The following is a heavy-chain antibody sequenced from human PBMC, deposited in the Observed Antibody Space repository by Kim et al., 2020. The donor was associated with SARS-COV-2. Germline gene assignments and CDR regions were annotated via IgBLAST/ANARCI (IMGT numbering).Heavy chain of an antibody. Sequence: GGSLRLSCAASGLTFSNYWMSWVRQAPGKGLEWVANMIPDGSQKYYVDSVKGRFTISRDNAEKSVDLQMNGLRAEDTDVYYCATFWSGYFDYWGQGTVVT. J-gene: IGHJ4*02. V-gene: IGHV3-7*01. CDR2: MIPDGSQK. D-gene: IGHD3-3*01. CDR1: GLTFSNYW. CDR3: ATFWSGYFDY.